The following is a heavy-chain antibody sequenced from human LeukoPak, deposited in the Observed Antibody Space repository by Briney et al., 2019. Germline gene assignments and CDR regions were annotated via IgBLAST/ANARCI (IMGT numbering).Heavy chain of an antibody. CDR2: INSRGSNE. CDR1: GFTFRTYS. V-gene: IGHV3-21*01. Sequence: PGGSLRLSCTASGFTFRTYSLNWVRQAPGKGLEWVSSINSRGSNEYYADSVKGRFTISRDNAKNSLYLQMNSLRAEDTAVYYCAREGSNVPHQDLDSWGQGTLVTVSS. CDR3: AREGSNVPHQDLDS. J-gene: IGHJ4*02. D-gene: IGHD2-8*01.